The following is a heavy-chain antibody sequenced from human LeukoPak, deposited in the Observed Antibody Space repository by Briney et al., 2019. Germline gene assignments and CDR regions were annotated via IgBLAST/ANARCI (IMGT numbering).Heavy chain of an antibody. CDR1: GYSISSGYY. CDR2: IYHSGST. CDR3: ARGKTPTDYYGSGTYSGSLDY. Sequence: SETLSLTCTVSGYSISSGYYWGWIRQPPGKGLEWIGSIYHSGSTYYNPSLKSRVTISVDTSKNQFSLKLSSVTAADTAVYYCARGKTPTDYYGSGTYSGSLDYWGQGTLVTVSS. J-gene: IGHJ4*02. D-gene: IGHD3-10*01. V-gene: IGHV4-38-2*02.